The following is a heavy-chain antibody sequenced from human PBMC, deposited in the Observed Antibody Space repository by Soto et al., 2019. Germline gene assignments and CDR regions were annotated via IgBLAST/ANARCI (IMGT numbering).Heavy chain of an antibody. CDR2: INHSGRV. V-gene: IGHV4-38-2*02. CDR1: GYSTSTSYY. J-gene: IGHJ5*01. CDR3: STRAYDTNGYYRFDP. Sequence: SETLSLTCTVSGYSTSTSYYWAWIRQPPGKGLEWIGDINHSGRVNYSPSLKSRVTISLDTSKNQFSLTLSAVTAADTAMYYCSTRAYDTNGYYRFDPWGQGTLVTVSS. D-gene: IGHD3-22*01.